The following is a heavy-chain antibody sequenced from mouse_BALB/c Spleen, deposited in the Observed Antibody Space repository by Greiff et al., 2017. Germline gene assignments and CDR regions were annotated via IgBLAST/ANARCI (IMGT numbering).Heavy chain of an antibody. Sequence: EVMLEESGGGLVKPGGSLKLSCAASGFTFSSYYMSWVRQTPEKRLELVAAINSNGGSTYYPDTVKGRFTISRDNAKNTLYLQMSSLKSEDTALYYCTRQEGGNYGGFAYWGQGTLVTVSA. CDR1: GFTFSSYY. CDR2: INSNGGST. V-gene: IGHV5-6-2*01. D-gene: IGHD2-1*01. CDR3: TRQEGGNYGGFAY. J-gene: IGHJ3*01.